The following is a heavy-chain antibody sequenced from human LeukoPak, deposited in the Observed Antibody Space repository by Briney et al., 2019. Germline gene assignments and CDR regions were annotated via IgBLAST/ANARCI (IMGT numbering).Heavy chain of an antibody. CDR1: GYTFTNYD. V-gene: IGHV1-8*01. J-gene: IGHJ6*02. CDR2: MNPNNGNT. Sequence: DSVTVSCKASGYTFTNYDIDWDRHGHGQGIDWKGLMNPNNGNTGYAQTFQGRVTMTRNTSISTAYMELSSLRSEDTAVYYCARIGLVVPAALSYYYYYGMDVWGQGTTVTVSS. CDR3: ARIGLVVPAALSYYYYYGMDV. D-gene: IGHD2-2*01.